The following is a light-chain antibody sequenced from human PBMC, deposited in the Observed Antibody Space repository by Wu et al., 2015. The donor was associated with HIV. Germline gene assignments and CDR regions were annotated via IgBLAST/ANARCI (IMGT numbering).Light chain of an antibody. Sequence: EIVMTQSPATLSESPGERATLSCRASQIVSSNYLAWYQQKPGQAPRLLIYGASSRATGIPDRFSGSGSGSDFTLTISRLEPEDFALYYCQQYDGSPTYTFGQGTKVEIK. CDR3: QQYDGSPTYT. J-gene: IGKJ2*01. CDR1: QIVSSNY. CDR2: GAS. V-gene: IGKV3-20*01.